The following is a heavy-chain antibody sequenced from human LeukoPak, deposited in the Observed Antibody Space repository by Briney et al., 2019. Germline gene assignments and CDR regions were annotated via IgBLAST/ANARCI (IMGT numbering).Heavy chain of an antibody. CDR3: AREDWTTVVSGIGY. V-gene: IGHV3-23*01. CDR1: GFTFSNYA. J-gene: IGHJ4*02. Sequence: GGSLRLSCAASGFTFSNYAMRWVRQAPGKGLEWVSGISGSGDSTYYADSVKGRFTISRDNSKNTLYLQMNSLRSEDTAVYYCAREDWTTVVSGIGYWGQGTLVTVSS. D-gene: IGHD4-23*01. CDR2: ISGSGDST.